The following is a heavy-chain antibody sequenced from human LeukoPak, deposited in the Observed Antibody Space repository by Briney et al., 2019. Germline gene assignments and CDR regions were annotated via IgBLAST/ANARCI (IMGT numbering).Heavy chain of an antibody. CDR2: IGHTGVDT. CDR1: GFSFSTYA. Sequence: GGSLRLSCAASGFSFSTYAMTWVRQAPGKGLEWVSVIGHTGVDTYYADSVKGRFTISRDNSKNMLYLQMNSLRDEDTAVYYCAPRRTPLAFDPWGQGTLVTVSS. CDR3: APRRTPLAFDP. J-gene: IGHJ5*02. V-gene: IGHV3-23*01.